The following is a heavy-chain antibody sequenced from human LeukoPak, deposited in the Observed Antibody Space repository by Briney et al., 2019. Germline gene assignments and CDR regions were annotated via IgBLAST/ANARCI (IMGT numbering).Heavy chain of an antibody. Sequence: PGGSLRLSCAASGFTFDEYGMNWVRQAPGKGLEWVSGINWNGGSTGYADAVKGRFTIHRDSAKKSLYLQMHSLRAEDTALYYCARGYFYDSSGYYGNLDYWGQGTLVTVSS. D-gene: IGHD3-22*01. CDR3: ARGYFYDSSGYYGNLDY. CDR2: INWNGGST. CDR1: GFTFDEYG. J-gene: IGHJ4*02. V-gene: IGHV3-20*04.